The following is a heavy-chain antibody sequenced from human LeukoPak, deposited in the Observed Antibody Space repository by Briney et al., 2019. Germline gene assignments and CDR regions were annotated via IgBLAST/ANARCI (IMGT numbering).Heavy chain of an antibody. CDR3: ARTDGEDYGDLRYYYYYGMDV. Sequence: GESLKISCKGSGYSFTSYWISWVRQMPGKGLEWMGRIDPSDSYTNYSPSFQGHVTISADKSISTAYLQWSSLKASDTAMYYCARTDGEDYGDLRYYYYYGMDVWGKGTTVTVSS. J-gene: IGHJ6*04. CDR1: GYSFTSYW. D-gene: IGHD4-17*01. V-gene: IGHV5-10-1*01. CDR2: IDPSDSYT.